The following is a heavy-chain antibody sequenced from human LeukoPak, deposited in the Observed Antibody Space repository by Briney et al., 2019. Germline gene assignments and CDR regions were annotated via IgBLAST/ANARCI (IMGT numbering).Heavy chain of an antibody. Sequence: IPSETLSLTCTVSGYSISSGYYWGWIRQPPGKGLEWIGSIYHSGSTYYNPSLKSRVTISVDTSKNQFSLKLSSVTAADTAVYYCARAFYSSSWYHKEDFFDYWGQGTPVTVSS. J-gene: IGHJ4*02. D-gene: IGHD6-13*01. V-gene: IGHV4-38-2*02. CDR3: ARAFYSSSWYHKEDFFDY. CDR2: IYHSGST. CDR1: GYSISSGYY.